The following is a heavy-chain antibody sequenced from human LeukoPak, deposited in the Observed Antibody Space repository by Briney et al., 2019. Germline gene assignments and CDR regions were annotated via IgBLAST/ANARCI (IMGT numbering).Heavy chain of an antibody. CDR1: GGSIRSGSFY. Sequence: SQTLSLTCTVSGGSIRSGSFYWIWNPQPAGKGLVWIGRIYTKGSTNYNTSLKSRVTISVDTPKNQFSLKLSSVTAADTAVYYCARTNNDIDEATFDYWGQGTLVTVSS. J-gene: IGHJ4*02. D-gene: IGHD1/OR15-1a*01. CDR2: IYTKGST. V-gene: IGHV4-61*02. CDR3: ARTNNDIDEATFDY.